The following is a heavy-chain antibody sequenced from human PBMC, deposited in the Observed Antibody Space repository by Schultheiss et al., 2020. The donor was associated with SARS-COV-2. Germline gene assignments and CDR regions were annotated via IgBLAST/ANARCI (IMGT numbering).Heavy chain of an antibody. CDR1: AFMFGSSV. V-gene: IGHV3-30-3*02. J-gene: IGHJ4*02. D-gene: IGHD6-19*01. Sequence: GESLKISCVDSAFMFGSSVMYWVRQAPGKGLEWVAVISYDGGEKYYADSVKGRFTISRDNSKSTLFLQMNSLRAEDTAVYYCAKFNWLGSSGWGDYWGQGTPVTVSS. CDR3: AKFNWLGSSGWGDY. CDR2: ISYDGGEK.